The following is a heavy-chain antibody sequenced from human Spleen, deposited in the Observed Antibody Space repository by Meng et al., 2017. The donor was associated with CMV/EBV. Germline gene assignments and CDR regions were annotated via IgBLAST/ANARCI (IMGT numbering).Heavy chain of an antibody. CDR1: GYRFTDYW. J-gene: IGHJ5*02. D-gene: IGHD2-2*01. CDR2: IYPGDSDT. CDR3: ARLGYCSSTSCYLGGFDP. V-gene: IGHV5-51*01. Sequence: GGSLRLSCKASGYRFTDYWIGWVRQMPGKGLEWMAIIYPGDSDTRYSPSFQGQVTISADKSISTAYLQWSSLKASDTAMYYCARLGYCSSTSCYLGGFDPWGQGTLVTVSS.